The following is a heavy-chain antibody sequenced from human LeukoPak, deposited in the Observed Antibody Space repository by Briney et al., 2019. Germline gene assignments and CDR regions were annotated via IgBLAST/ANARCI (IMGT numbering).Heavy chain of an antibody. D-gene: IGHD1-26*01. Sequence: PGGSLRLSCAASGFTFSYFSMNWVRQAPGKGLEGVSYISSSSTTIYYADSVKGRFTISRDNANNSLYLQMSSLRAEDTAVYYCARVSGSYGDSAYWGQGTLVTVSS. J-gene: IGHJ4*02. CDR1: GFTFSYFS. V-gene: IGHV3-48*04. CDR3: ARVSGSYGDSAY. CDR2: ISSSSTTI.